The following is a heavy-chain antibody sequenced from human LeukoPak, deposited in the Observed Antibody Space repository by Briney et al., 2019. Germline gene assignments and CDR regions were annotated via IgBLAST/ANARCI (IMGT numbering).Heavy chain of an antibody. CDR3: ASGISGSYYGRPFGY. CDR2: IYHSGST. D-gene: IGHD1-26*01. CDR1: GGSISGYY. Sequence: SETLSLTCTVSGGSISGYYWNWIRQPPGKGLEWIASIYHSGSTYHNPSLKSRVTISVDTSKKQFSLKLSSVTAADTAVYYCASGISGSYYGRPFGYWGQGTLVTVSS. J-gene: IGHJ4*02. V-gene: IGHV4-38-2*02.